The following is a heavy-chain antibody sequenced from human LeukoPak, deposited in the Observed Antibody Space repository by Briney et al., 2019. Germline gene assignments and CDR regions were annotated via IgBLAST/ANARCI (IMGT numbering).Heavy chain of an antibody. CDR2: IGWNIGST. V-gene: IGHV3-9*01. CDR1: GFTFDDYA. CDR3: ARGRRGSNTGITASGWGFHFDY. J-gene: IGHJ4*02. D-gene: IGHD6-13*01. Sequence: GGSLRLSCAGSGFTFDDYAIHWVRQAPGKGLEWVSGIGWNIGSTGYADSVKGRFTISRDNAKNSLYLQMNSLRAEDTALYYCARGRRGSNTGITASGWGFHFDYWGQGTLVTVSS.